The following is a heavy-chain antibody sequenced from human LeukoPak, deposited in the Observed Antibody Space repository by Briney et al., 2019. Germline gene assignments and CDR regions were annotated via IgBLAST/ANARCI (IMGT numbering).Heavy chain of an antibody. CDR3: ARDSGDYDSSGYYYWFDP. J-gene: IGHJ5*02. CDR2: IIPIFGTA. V-gene: IGHV1-69*13. D-gene: IGHD3-22*01. Sequence: GASVKVSCKASGDTFSSYAISWVRQAPGQGLEWMGGIIPIFGTANYAQKFQGRVTITADESTSTAYMELSSLRSEDTAVYYCARDSGDYDSSGYYYWFDPWGQGTLVTVSS. CDR1: GDTFSSYA.